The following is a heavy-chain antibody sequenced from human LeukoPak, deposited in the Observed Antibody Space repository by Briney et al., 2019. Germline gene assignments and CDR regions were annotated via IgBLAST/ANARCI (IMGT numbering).Heavy chain of an antibody. D-gene: IGHD5-24*01. CDR3: ARSRDGYKSRVAFDI. V-gene: IGHV1-18*01. Sequence: ASVKVSCKASGYTFTSYGISWVRQAPGQGLEWMGWISAYNGNTNYVQKLQGRVTMTTDTSTSTAYMELRSLRSDDTAVYYCARSRDGYKSRVAFDIWGQGTMVTVSS. CDR2: ISAYNGNT. CDR1: GYTFTSYG. J-gene: IGHJ3*02.